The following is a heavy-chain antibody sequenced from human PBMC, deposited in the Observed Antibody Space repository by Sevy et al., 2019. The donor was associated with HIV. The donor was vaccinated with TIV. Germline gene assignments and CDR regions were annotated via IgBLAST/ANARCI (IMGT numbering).Heavy chain of an antibody. J-gene: IGHJ4*02. CDR1: GAAVSGYF. Sequence: SETLSLTCAVSGAAVSGYFWSWVRQPPGKGLEWLGYIYDGGTTNYNPSLDSRLTISVDTSKNQFSLKLSSVTAADTAVYYCARGLQLWLGHFDYWGRGTLVTVSS. D-gene: IGHD5-18*01. CDR2: IYDGGTT. CDR3: ARGLQLWLGHFDY. V-gene: IGHV4-59*02.